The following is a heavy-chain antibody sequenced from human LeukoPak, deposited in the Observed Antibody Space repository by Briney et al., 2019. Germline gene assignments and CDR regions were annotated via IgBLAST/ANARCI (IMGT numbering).Heavy chain of an antibody. CDR3: ARAGYQLLWSFDI. CDR1: GGSFNNYY. D-gene: IGHD2-2*01. Sequence: SETLSLTCAVYGGSFNNYYWNWIRQPPGKGLEWIGEINHSGSTNYNPSLKSRVTISVDTSKNQFSLKLSSVTAADTAVYYCARAGYQLLWSFDIWGQGTMVTVSS. V-gene: IGHV4-34*01. CDR2: INHSGST. J-gene: IGHJ3*02.